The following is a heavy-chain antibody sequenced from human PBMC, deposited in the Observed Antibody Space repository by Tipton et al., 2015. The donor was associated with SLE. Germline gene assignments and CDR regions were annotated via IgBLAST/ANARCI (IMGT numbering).Heavy chain of an antibody. Sequence: TLSLTCAVYGGSFSGNYWSWIRQPPGKGLEWIGEINHSGSTNYNPSLKSRDTISVDRSKNQFSVKLGSVTAADTSVYYCAGGNWGSYYLDYWGQGTLVTVSS. V-gene: IGHV4-34*01. J-gene: IGHJ4*02. CDR1: GGSFSGNY. D-gene: IGHD7-27*01. CDR3: AGGNWGSYYLDY. CDR2: INHSGST.